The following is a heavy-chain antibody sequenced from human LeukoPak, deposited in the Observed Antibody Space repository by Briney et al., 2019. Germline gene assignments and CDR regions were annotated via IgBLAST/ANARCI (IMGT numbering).Heavy chain of an antibody. J-gene: IGHJ4*02. V-gene: IGHV4-61*02. CDR1: GGSISSGSYY. CDR2: IYTSGST. D-gene: IGHD6-6*01. CDR3: ARVYSSWYLDY. Sequence: SETLSLTCTGSGGSISSGSYYWSWIRQPAGKGLEWIGRIYTSGSTNYNPSLKSRVTISVDTSKNQFSLKLSSVTAADTAVYYCARVYSSWYLDYWGQGTLVTVSS.